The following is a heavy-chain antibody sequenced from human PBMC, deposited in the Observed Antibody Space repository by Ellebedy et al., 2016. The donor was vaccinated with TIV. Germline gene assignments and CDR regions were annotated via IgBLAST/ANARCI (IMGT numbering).Heavy chain of an antibody. Sequence: GESLKISCAASGFTFSSYWMHWVRQAPGKGLVWVSRIHSDGSSTSYADSVKGRFTISRDNAKNTLYLQMNSLRAEDTAVYYCARGVRYSSGQDAFDIWGQGTMVTVSS. CDR1: GFTFSSYW. V-gene: IGHV3-74*01. D-gene: IGHD6-19*01. CDR3: ARGVRYSSGQDAFDI. CDR2: IHSDGSST. J-gene: IGHJ3*02.